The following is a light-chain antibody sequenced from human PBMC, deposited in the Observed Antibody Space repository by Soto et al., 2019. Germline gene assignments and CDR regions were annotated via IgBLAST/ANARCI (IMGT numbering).Light chain of an antibody. CDR2: NNN. CDR3: CSYAGAYTWM. J-gene: IGLJ3*02. Sequence: QSVLTQPPSASGTPGQRVTISCSGSSSNIGRNTVKWYQQLPGTAPKLLIYNNNQRPSGVPDRFSGSKSGTSASLAISGLQAEDEADYYCCSYAGAYTWMFGGGTKLTVL. V-gene: IGLV1-44*01. CDR1: SSNIGRNT.